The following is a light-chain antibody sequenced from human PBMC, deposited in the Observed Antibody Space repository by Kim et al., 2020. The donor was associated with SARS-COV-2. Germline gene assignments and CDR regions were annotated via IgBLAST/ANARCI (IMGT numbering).Light chain of an antibody. Sequence: EIVMTQSPATLSVSPGERATLSCRARQSVASNLAWYQQPPGQAPRLVISDASTRATGIPARFSGNGSGTEFTLTISSLQSEDFAVYFCQQYNYWPITFGQGTRLEIK. CDR3: QQYNYWPIT. V-gene: IGKV3-15*01. CDR1: QSVASN. CDR2: DAS. J-gene: IGKJ5*01.